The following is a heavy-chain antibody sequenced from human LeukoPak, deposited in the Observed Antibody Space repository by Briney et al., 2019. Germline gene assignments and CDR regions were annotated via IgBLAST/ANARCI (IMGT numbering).Heavy chain of an antibody. CDR2: IYHSGST. D-gene: IGHD1-1*01. V-gene: IGHV4-38-2*02. CDR3: ARRGWNDVDY. J-gene: IGHJ4*02. Sequence: SETLSLTCTVSGYSISSGYYWGWIRQPPGKGLGWIGSIYHSGSTYYNPSLKSRVTISVDTSKNQFSLKLSSVTAADTAVYYCARRGWNDVDYWGQGTLVTVSS. CDR1: GYSISSGYY.